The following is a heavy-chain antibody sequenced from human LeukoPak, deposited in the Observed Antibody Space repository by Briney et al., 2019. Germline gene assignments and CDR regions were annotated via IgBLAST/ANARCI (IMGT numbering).Heavy chain of an antibody. CDR3: AKDGGAYYDILTGYYQYYFDY. J-gene: IGHJ4*02. D-gene: IGHD3-9*01. CDR2: ISGSGGST. V-gene: IGHV3-23*01. CDR1: GFTFSSYS. Sequence: GGSLRLSCAASGFTFSSYSMSWVRQAPGKGLEWVSAISGSGGSTYYADSVKGRFTISRDNSKNTLYLQMNSLRAEDTAVYYCAKDGGAYYDILTGYYQYYFDYWGQGTLVTVSS.